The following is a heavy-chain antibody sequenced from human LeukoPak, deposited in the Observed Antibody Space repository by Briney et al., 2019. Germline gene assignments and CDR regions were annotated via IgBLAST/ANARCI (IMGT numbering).Heavy chain of an antibody. Sequence: ASVKVSCKASGGTFSSYGISWVRQAPGQGLEWMGWISAYNGNTNYAQKLQGRVTMTTDTSTSTAYMELRSLRSDDTAVYYCARDEDIVVVPAAMVTDYWGQGTLVTVSS. V-gene: IGHV1-18*01. CDR2: ISAYNGNT. CDR1: GGTFSSYG. J-gene: IGHJ4*02. CDR3: ARDEDIVVVPAAMVTDY. D-gene: IGHD2-2*01.